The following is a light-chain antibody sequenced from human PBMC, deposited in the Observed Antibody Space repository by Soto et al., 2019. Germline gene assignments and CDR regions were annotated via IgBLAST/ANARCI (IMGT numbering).Light chain of an antibody. Sequence: QSALTQPASVSGSPGQSITISCTGTSSDVGGYNYVSWFQHHPGNAPKLIIYEVSYRPSGVSNRFSGSKSGDTASLTISGLQAEDEADYYCSSFTSTVTPGAFGTGTKLTVL. J-gene: IGLJ1*01. CDR3: SSFTSTVTPGA. V-gene: IGLV2-14*01. CDR1: SSDVGGYNY. CDR2: EVS.